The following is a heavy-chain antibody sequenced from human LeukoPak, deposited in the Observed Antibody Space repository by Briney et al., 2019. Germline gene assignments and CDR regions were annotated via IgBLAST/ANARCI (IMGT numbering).Heavy chain of an antibody. D-gene: IGHD3-10*01. CDR3: ARGAPLSGSGP. CDR1: GYTFTSYG. J-gene: IGHJ5*02. Sequence: GASVKVSCKASGYTFTSYGISWVRQAPGQGLEWMGWISAYNGKTVYAQNLQGRATMTTDTSTSTVYMELRGLRSDDTAVYYCARGAPLSGSGPWGQGTVVTVSS. CDR2: ISAYNGKT. V-gene: IGHV1-18*01.